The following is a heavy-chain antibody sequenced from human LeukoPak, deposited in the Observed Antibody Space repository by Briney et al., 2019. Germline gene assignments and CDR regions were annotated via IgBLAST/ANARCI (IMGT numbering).Heavy chain of an antibody. J-gene: IGHJ5*02. CDR2: INSDGSST. CDR1: GFTFSSYA. D-gene: IGHD6-19*01. V-gene: IGHV3-74*01. CDR3: ARDPDSSGWYDWFDP. Sequence: PGGSLRLSCAASGFTFSSYAMSWVRQAPGKGLVWVSRINSDGSSTSYADSVKGRFTISRDNAKNTLYLQMNSLRAEDTAVYYCARDPDSSGWYDWFDPWGQGTLATVSS.